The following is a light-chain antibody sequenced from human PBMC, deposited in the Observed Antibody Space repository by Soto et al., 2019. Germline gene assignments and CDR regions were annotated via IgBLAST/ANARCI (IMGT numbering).Light chain of an antibody. V-gene: IGKV3D-15*01. CDR2: GAS. CDR1: QSVNSN. Sequence: EIVMTQSPATLSVSPGERATLSCRASQSVNSNLAWYQQKPGQAPRLLIYGASNRATGIPARFSGSGSGTEFTLTISSLQSEEFAVYYCQKYNNWPLTFGGGTKVEI. CDR3: QKYNNWPLT. J-gene: IGKJ4*01.